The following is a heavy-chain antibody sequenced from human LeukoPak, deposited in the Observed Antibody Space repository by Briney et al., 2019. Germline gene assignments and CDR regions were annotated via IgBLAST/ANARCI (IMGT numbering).Heavy chain of an antibody. V-gene: IGHV3-48*03. CDR3: ATKIVATIWESDY. D-gene: IGHD5-12*01. CDR1: GFTFSSYE. CDR2: ISSSGSTI. Sequence: GGSLRLSCAASGFTFSSYEMNWVRQTPGKGLEWVSYISSSGSTIYYADSVKGRFTISRDNAKNSLYLQMNSLRAEDTAVYYCATKIVATIWESDYWGQGTLVTVSS. J-gene: IGHJ4*02.